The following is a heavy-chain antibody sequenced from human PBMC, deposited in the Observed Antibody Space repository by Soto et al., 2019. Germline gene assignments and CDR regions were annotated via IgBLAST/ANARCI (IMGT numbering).Heavy chain of an antibody. CDR1: GFTFSSYS. J-gene: IGHJ4*02. CDR2: IRSSSSYI. Sequence: EVQLVESGGGLVKPGGSLRLSCAASGFTFSSYSMNWVRQAPGKGLEWVSSIRSSSSYIYYADSVKGRFTISRDNAKNSLYMQMNILRAEDTAVYYCARVRADYYESSGPRCWGQGTLVTVSS. V-gene: IGHV3-21*01. CDR3: ARVRADYYESSGPRC. D-gene: IGHD3-22*01.